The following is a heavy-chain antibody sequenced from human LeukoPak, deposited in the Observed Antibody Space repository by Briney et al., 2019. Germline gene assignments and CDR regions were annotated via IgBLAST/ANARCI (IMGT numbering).Heavy chain of an antibody. D-gene: IGHD3/OR15-3a*01. Sequence: PSETLSLTCAVYGGSFSGYYWSWIRQPPGKGLEWIGEINHSGSTNYNPSLKSRVTVSVDTSKNQFSLRLTSVTAADTAVYYCARQTGSGLFILPGGQGTLVTVSS. J-gene: IGHJ4*02. V-gene: IGHV4-34*01. CDR3: ARQTGSGLFILP. CDR1: GGSFSGYY. CDR2: INHSGST.